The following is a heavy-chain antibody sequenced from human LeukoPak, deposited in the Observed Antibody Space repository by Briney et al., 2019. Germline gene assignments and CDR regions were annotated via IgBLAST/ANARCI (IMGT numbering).Heavy chain of an antibody. CDR2: ISDSGNT. Sequence: GGSLRLSCAASGFTFSNYAMSWVRQAPGKGLEWVSAISDSGNTYHADSVKGRFTISGDSSKNTLFLRMNRLRPEDAAVYYCAKAPVTTCRGAYCYPFDYWGQGTLVTVSS. V-gene: IGHV3-23*01. J-gene: IGHJ4*02. D-gene: IGHD2-21*01. CDR3: AKAPVTTCRGAYCYPFDY. CDR1: GFTFSNYA.